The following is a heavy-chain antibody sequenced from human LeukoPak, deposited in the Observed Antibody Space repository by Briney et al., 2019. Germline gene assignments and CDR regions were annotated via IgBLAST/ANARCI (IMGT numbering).Heavy chain of an antibody. Sequence: GESLKISCKGSGYSFTNYWIAWMRRMPGKGLEWMGIIYPGDSNTRYNPSFQGQVSISADKSISTAYLQWSSLEASDTAMYYCARQPPGLFATDYWGQGTLVTVSS. CDR3: ARQPPGLFATDY. V-gene: IGHV5-51*01. J-gene: IGHJ4*02. CDR1: GYSFTNYW. CDR2: IYPGDSNT.